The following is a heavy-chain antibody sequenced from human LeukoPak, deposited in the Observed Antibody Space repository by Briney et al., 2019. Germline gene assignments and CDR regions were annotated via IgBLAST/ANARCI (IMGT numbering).Heavy chain of an antibody. Sequence: SETLSLTCSVSGGSISSSDYYWGWILQPPGKGLEWIGTMFYSGITYYSPSLKSRVTISVDTSKNQFSLKLSSVTAADTAVYFCARHGSSGVVITNFDYWGQGTLVTVSS. CDR2: MFYSGIT. CDR1: GGSISSSDYY. V-gene: IGHV4-39*01. D-gene: IGHD3-3*01. CDR3: ARHGSSGVVITNFDY. J-gene: IGHJ4*02.